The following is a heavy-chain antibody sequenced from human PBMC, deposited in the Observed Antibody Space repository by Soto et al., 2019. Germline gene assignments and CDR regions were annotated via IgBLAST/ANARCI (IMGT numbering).Heavy chain of an antibody. Sequence: QLQLQESGPGLVKPSETLSLTCTVSGGSISSNSYYWGWIRQPPGKGLEWIGNIHYSGSTYYDSSLKTRVTISVDTSKNQFSLKLSSVTAADTAVYYCASQHYYDSSGYYVGYWGQGTLVTVSS. V-gene: IGHV4-39*01. D-gene: IGHD3-22*01. CDR3: ASQHYYDSSGYYVGY. CDR2: IHYSGST. J-gene: IGHJ4*02. CDR1: GGSISSNSYY.